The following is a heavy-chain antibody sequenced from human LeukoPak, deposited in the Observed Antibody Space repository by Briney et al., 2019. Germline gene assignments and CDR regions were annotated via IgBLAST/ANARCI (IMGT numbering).Heavy chain of an antibody. CDR3: ARHFLFAVEMATKARWFDP. CDR2: IYYSGST. CDR1: GCSISSSSYY. Sequence: PSETLSLTCTVSGCSISSSSYYWGWIRQPPGKGLEWIGSIYYSGSTYYNPSLKSRVTISVDTSKNQFSLKLSSVTAADTAVYYCARHFLFAVEMATKARWFDPWGQGTLVTVSS. V-gene: IGHV4-39*01. D-gene: IGHD5-24*01. J-gene: IGHJ5*02.